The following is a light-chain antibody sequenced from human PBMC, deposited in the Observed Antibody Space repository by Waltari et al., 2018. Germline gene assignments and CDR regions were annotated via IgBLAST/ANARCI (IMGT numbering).Light chain of an antibody. CDR1: ISAFGGNNY. V-gene: IGLV2-14*03. CDR2: DVS. J-gene: IGLJ2*01. Sequence: QSSLTHPASVSGSPGQPLPISCTGTISAFGGNNYVSCYQQHPGTAPKLMIYDVSNRPAGVSSRFSGSKSGNTAFLNISGLQAEDEAYYYCASYISSSTLELFGGGTSLTVL. CDR3: ASYISSSTLEL.